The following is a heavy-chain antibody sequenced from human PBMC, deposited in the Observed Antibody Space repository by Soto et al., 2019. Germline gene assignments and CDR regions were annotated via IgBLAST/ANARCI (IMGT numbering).Heavy chain of an antibody. CDR2: INSDGTIS. V-gene: IGHV3-74*01. CDR3: ARLSGDHSAFFSYGMDA. D-gene: IGHD2-21*01. CDR1: SFTFDTYC. J-gene: IGHJ6*02. Sequence: XGSLRLSCAASSFTFDTYCMNWVRQAPGKGPEWLSGINSDGTISSYADSVKGRFTISRDNARNTLSLQMNSLRADDTAVYYCARLSGDHSAFFSYGMDAWGQGTTVTVSS.